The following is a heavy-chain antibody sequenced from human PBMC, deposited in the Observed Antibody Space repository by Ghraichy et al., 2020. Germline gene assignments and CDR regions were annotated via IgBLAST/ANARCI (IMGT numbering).Heavy chain of an antibody. J-gene: IGHJ6*02. V-gene: IGHV4-59*01. D-gene: IGHD3-10*01. CDR2: IYYSGST. CDR1: GGYISSYY. Sequence: SETLSLTCTVSGGYISSYYWSWIRQPPGKGLEWIGYIYYSGSTNYNPSLKSRVTISVDTSKNQFSLKLSSVTAADTAVYYCARDLLMVRGVTPYYYYYYGMDVWGQGTTVTVSS. CDR3: ARDLLMVRGVTPYYYYYYGMDV.